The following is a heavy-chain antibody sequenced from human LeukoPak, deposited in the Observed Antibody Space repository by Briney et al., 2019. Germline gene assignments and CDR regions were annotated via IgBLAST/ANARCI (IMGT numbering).Heavy chain of an antibody. CDR3: ARGYGDFRVEGRYFHS. CDR2: VHYSGTA. V-gene: IGHV4-59*01. J-gene: IGHJ4*02. CDR1: DVSITNYD. D-gene: IGHD4-17*01. Sequence: TTSETLSLTCTVSDVSITNYDWSWVRQPPGKGLEFIGHVHYSGTANYNPSLRSRVTISIDTSKKHFFLKLKSVTAADMAVYYCARGYGDFRVEGRYFHSWGQGTLVTVSS.